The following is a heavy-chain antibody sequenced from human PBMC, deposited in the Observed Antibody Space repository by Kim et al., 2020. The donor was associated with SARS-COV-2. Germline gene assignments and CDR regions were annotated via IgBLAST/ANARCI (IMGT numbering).Heavy chain of an antibody. D-gene: IGHD2-15*01. Sequence: SETLSLTCAVYGGSFSGYYWSWIRQPPGKGLEWIGEINHSGSTNYNPSLKSRVTISVDTSKNQFSLTLSSVTTADTAVYYWARGRSVVVVAARYYYGMDVWGQGTTGTVSS. J-gene: IGHJ6*02. V-gene: IGHV4-34*01. CDR2: INHSGST. CDR1: GGSFSGYY. CDR3: ARGRSVVVVAARYYYGMDV.